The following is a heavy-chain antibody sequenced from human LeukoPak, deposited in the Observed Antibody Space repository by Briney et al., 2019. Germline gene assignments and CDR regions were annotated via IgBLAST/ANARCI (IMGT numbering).Heavy chain of an antibody. CDR2: INHSGST. V-gene: IGHV4-34*01. J-gene: IGHJ4*02. CDR1: GGSFSGYY. D-gene: IGHD4-17*01. CDR3: ARSGDYAFDY. Sequence: SETLSLTCAVYGGSFSGYYWSWIRQPPGKGLEWIGEINHSGSTNYNPSLKSRVTISVDTSKNQFSLKLSSVTAADTAVYYCARSGDYAFDYWGQGTLVTVSS.